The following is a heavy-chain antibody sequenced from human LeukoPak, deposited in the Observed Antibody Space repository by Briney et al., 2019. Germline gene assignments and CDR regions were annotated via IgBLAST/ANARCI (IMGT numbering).Heavy chain of an antibody. J-gene: IGHJ6*02. CDR3: AKVRASANYYSGMNV. V-gene: IGHV3-13*01. CDR1: GFTFSSYE. Sequence: GGSLRLSCAASGFTFSSYEMHWVRQATGKGLEWVSAIGTAGDTYYPGSVKGRFTISRENAKNSLYLQMNSLRAGDTAVYYCAKVRASANYYSGMNVWAKGPRSPSP. D-gene: IGHD6-25*01. CDR2: IGTAGDT.